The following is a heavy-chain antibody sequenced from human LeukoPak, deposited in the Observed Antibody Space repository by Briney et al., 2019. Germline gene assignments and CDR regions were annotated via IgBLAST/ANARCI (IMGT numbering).Heavy chain of an antibody. CDR2: IYYTGTT. J-gene: IGHJ5*02. CDR1: GGSIGGSNFY. Sequence: PSESLSLTCTVSGGSIGGSNFYWAWNRQPPGRGPEWIGSIYYTGTTYYNPSLKSRVTIAVDTSKNQFSLKLSSVTAADTAVYYCARRWNTSATSWFDPWGQGTLVTVSS. CDR3: ARRWNTSATSWFDP. V-gene: IGHV4-39*01. D-gene: IGHD1-1*01.